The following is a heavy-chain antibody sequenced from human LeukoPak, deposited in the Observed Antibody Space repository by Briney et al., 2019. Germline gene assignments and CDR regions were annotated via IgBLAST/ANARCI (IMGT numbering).Heavy chain of an antibody. CDR2: ISWNSGSI. V-gene: IGHV3-9*01. J-gene: IGHJ3*02. Sequence: PGGSLRLSCAASGFTFDDYAMHWVRQAPGKGLEWVSGISWNSGSIGYADSVKGRFTISRDNAKNSLYLQMNSLRAEDTALYYCAKSRGAAARAFDIWGQGTMVTVSS. CDR3: AKSRGAAARAFDI. D-gene: IGHD6-13*01. CDR1: GFTFDDYA.